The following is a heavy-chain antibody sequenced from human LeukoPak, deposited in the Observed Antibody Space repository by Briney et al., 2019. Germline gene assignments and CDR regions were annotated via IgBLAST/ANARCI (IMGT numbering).Heavy chain of an antibody. J-gene: IGHJ6*02. D-gene: IGHD4-17*01. Sequence: GGSLRLSCAASGFTFDDYAMHWVRQAPGKGLEWVSGISWNSGSIGYADSVKGRFTISRDNAKNSLYLQMNSLRAEDTALYYCAKDIDSVTTVTTDYYYGMDVWGQGTTVTVSS. CDR3: AKDIDSVTTVTTDYYYGMDV. V-gene: IGHV3-9*01. CDR1: GFTFDDYA. CDR2: ISWNSGSI.